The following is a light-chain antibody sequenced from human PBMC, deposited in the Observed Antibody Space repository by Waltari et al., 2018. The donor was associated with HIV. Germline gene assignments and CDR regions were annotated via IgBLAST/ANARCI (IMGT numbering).Light chain of an antibody. CDR3: QAWHSSTAV. CDR1: KLGYKY. Sequence: SYELTQPPSVSVSPGQTASITCTGDKLGYKYACWYQQIQGQSPLLVIYQDNKRPSGIPVRFSGANSGNTAPLTISGPHAMDEADYSCQAWHSSTAVFGGGTKLTVL. J-gene: IGLJ2*01. V-gene: IGLV3-1*01. CDR2: QDN.